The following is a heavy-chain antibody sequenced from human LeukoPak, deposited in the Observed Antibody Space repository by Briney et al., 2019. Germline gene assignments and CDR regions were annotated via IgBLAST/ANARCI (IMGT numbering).Heavy chain of an antibody. CDR3: ATASWLVAVAGRAFDI. D-gene: IGHD2-15*01. CDR1: GYTLTELS. J-gene: IGHJ3*02. Sequence: GASVKVSCKVSGYTLTELSMHWVRQAPGKGLEWMGGFDPEDGETIYAQKFQGRVTMTEDTSTDTAYMEPSSLRSEDTAVYYCATASWLVAVAGRAFDIWGQGTMVTVSS. CDR2: FDPEDGET. V-gene: IGHV1-24*01.